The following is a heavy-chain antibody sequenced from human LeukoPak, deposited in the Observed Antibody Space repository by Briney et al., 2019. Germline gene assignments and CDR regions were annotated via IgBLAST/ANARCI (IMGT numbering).Heavy chain of an antibody. J-gene: IGHJ6*03. D-gene: IGHD3-10*01. CDR1: GYSFTSYW. CDR2: IYPGDSDT. V-gene: IGHV5-51*01. Sequence: GESLKISCKGSGYSFTSYWIGWVRQMPGKGLEWMGIIYPGDSDTRYSPSFQGQVTISADKSISTAYLQWSSLKASDTAMYYCARPHGSGVFGFYMDVWGKGTTVTVSS. CDR3: ARPHGSGVFGFYMDV.